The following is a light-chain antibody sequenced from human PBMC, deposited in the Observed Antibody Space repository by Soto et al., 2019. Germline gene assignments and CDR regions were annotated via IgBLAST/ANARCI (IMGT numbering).Light chain of an antibody. CDR2: GAS. CDR1: QIVSSSY. CDR3: QQYGSPPLT. V-gene: IGKV3-20*01. Sequence: EIVLTQSPGTLSLSPGERATLSCRASQIVSSSYLAWYQQKPGQAPRLLIYGASSRATGIPDRFSGSGSGTDFTLTISRLEPEDFAVYYCQQYGSPPLTFGQGTKVEI. J-gene: IGKJ1*01.